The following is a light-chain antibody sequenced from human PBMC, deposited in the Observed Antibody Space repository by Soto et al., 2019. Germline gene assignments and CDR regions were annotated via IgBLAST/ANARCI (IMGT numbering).Light chain of an antibody. Sequence: EIVMTQSPATLSVSPGDRATLYCRASQSISTELSWYQQKPGQPPRLLIYSASTRATGVPARFTGSRSGSDFTLTISVLQSEDFAVYYCQQGHNWHLTFCQGTRLEI. CDR1: QSISTE. CDR3: QQGHNWHLT. J-gene: IGKJ2*01. CDR2: SAS. V-gene: IGKV3-15*01.